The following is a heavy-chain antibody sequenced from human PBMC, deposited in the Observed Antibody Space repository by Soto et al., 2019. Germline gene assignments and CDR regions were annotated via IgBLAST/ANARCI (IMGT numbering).Heavy chain of an antibody. V-gene: IGHV1-69*13. Sequence: SVKGACKASGGTFSSYAISWVRQAPGQGLEWMGGIIPIFGTANYAQKFQGRVTITADESTSTAYMELSSLRSEDTAVYYCARGGLRAARPYGMDVWGQGTTVTVS. J-gene: IGHJ6*02. CDR2: IIPIFGTA. CDR3: ARGGLRAARPYGMDV. D-gene: IGHD6-6*01. CDR1: GGTFSSYA.